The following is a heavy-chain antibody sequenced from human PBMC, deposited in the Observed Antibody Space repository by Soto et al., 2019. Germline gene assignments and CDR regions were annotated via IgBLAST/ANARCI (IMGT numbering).Heavy chain of an antibody. CDR2: ISAYNGNT. Sequence: DSVKVAFKASVYTFTSYGISLVRQAPAQWLEWMGWISAYNGNTNYAQKLQGRVTMTTDTSTSTAYMELRSLRSDDTAVYYCARDGSPYYDILTGYAYFDYWGQGTLVTVYS. D-gene: IGHD3-9*01. CDR3: ARDGSPYYDILTGYAYFDY. CDR1: VYTFTSYG. J-gene: IGHJ4*02. V-gene: IGHV1-18*01.